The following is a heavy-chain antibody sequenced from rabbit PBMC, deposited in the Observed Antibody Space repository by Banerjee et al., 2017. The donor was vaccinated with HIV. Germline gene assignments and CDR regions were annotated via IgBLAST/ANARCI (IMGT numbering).Heavy chain of an antibody. D-gene: IGHD4-1*01. CDR2: INSNTGDT. V-gene: IGHV1S45*01. Sequence: QEQLVESGGGLVQPEGSLTLTCKASGFDFSSSYDMCWVRQAPGKGLEWIACINSNTGDTVYATWAKGRFTISKASWTTVTLQMTSLTAADTATYFCARDGSGWGANFNLWGPGTLVTVS. CDR1: GFDFSSSYD. J-gene: IGHJ4*01. CDR3: ARDGSGWGANFNL.